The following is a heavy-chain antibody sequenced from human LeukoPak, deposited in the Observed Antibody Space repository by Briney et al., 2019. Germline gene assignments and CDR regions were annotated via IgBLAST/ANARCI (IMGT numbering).Heavy chain of an antibody. D-gene: IGHD6-19*01. CDR3: ARDKYSSGWFYFDY. Sequence: GGSLRLSCGASGFTVSSNYMYWVRQAPGKGLEWVSVIYSAGSTYYADSVKGRFTISRDNSKNTLYLQMNSLRAEDTAVYYCARDKYSSGWFYFDYWGQGSLVTVSS. V-gene: IGHV3-53*01. CDR1: GFTVSSNY. J-gene: IGHJ4*02. CDR2: IYSAGST.